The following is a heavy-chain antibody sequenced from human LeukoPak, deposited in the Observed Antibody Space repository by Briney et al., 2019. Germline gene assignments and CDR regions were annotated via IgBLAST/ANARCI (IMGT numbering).Heavy chain of an antibody. D-gene: IGHD4-11*01. J-gene: IGHJ5*02. CDR1: GFRFSSYG. CDR3: AKDWGEAIVTNWFDP. Sequence: PGGSLRLSCEASGFRFSSYGLHWVRQAPGKGLEWVAVISYDGSNKYYADSVKGRFTISRDNSKNTLFLQMNSLRPEDTAVYYCAKDWGEAIVTNWFDPWGQGTLVTVSS. CDR2: ISYDGSNK. V-gene: IGHV3-30*18.